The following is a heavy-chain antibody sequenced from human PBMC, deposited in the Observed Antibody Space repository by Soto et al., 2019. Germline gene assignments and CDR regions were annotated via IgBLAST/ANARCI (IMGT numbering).Heavy chain of an antibody. V-gene: IGHV3-48*01. J-gene: IGHJ4*02. Sequence: AWGAPRTLRGAPWFIFSTHSSHRVRQGPGKGLEWVSYISSSSSTIFYTDSVKGRFTVSRDNAKNSLYLQMNSLRAEDTAVYYCARDRGWSLFDYWGQGTLVTVSS. CDR2: ISSSSSTI. CDR1: WFIFSTHS. CDR3: ARDRGWSLFDY. D-gene: IGHD6-19*01.